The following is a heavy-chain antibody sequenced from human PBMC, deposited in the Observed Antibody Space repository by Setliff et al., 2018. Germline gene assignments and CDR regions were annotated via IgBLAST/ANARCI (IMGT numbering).Heavy chain of an antibody. CDR3: AKPRLELRWGFEY. CDR2: IYRGDRST. V-gene: IGHV3-23*03. Sequence: SLRLSCAASGVTFTDYAMSWVRQAPGKGLEWVSTIYRGDRSTFYADSVQGRFIIFRDGSKNTLYLQMDSLRGEDTAVYYCAKPRLELRWGFEYWGQGTPVTVSS. D-gene: IGHD1-7*01. J-gene: IGHJ4*02. CDR1: GVTFTDYA.